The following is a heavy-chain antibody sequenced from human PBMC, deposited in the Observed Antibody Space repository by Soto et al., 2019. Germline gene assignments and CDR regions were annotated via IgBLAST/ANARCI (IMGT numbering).Heavy chain of an antibody. CDR2: IYHSGST. CDR1: GGSISTTHW. D-gene: IGHD5-18*01. CDR3: ARVNTAMGSFDY. Sequence: SETLSLTCAVSGGSISTTHWWTWVRQPPGKGLEWIGEIYHSGSTNYNPSLKSRVTISVDNSKNQFSLNLSSVTAADTAVYYCARVNTAMGSFDYWGQGTLVTVSS. V-gene: IGHV4-4*02. J-gene: IGHJ4*02.